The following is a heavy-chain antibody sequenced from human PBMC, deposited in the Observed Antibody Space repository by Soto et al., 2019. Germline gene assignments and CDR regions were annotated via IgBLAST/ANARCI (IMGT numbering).Heavy chain of an antibody. CDR3: ARLEGLATISYYFDY. V-gene: IGHV4-39*01. Sequence: PLELKSVTRSVAGGCRGGCNGYRDWKRQSPGKGLEWIGSIYYSGSTYYNPPLESRVTISVDKSKNQFSLKVISVTAADTAVYYCARLEGLATISYYFDYWGQGTLVTVSS. CDR2: IYYSGST. J-gene: IGHJ4*02. D-gene: IGHD3-9*01. CDR1: GGCRGGCNGY.